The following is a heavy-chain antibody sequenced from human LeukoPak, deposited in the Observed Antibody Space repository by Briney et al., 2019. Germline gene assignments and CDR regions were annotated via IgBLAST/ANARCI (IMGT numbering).Heavy chain of an antibody. D-gene: IGHD3-9*01. CDR1: GGSITTALYN. CDR2: ISYSGST. V-gene: IGHV4-39*01. CDR3: ARHPTGFPNWFDS. Sequence: PSETLSLTCTVSGGSITTALYNWGWIRQPPGKGLEWIGTISYSGSTYYKASLKSRVTISADTSKNQFSLKLSSVTAADTAVYYCARHPTGFPNWFDSWGQGTLVTVSS. J-gene: IGHJ5*01.